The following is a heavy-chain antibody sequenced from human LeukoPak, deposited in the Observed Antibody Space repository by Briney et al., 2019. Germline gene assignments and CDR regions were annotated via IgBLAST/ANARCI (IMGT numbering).Heavy chain of an antibody. V-gene: IGHV4-31*03. CDR1: GGSISSGGYY. CDR3: ARVAYGDLLWYFDY. D-gene: IGHD4-17*01. J-gene: IGHJ4*02. CDR2: IYYSGST. Sequence: HPSETLSLTCTVSGGSISSGGYYRSWIRQHPGKGLEWIGYIYYSGSTYYNPSLKSRVTISVDTSKNQFSLKLSSVTAADTAVYYCARVAYGDLLWYFDYWGQGTLVTVSS.